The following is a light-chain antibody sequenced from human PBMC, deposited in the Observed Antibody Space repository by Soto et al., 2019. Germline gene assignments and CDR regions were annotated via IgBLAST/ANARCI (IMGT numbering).Light chain of an antibody. Sequence: EIVLTQSPGTLSLSPGERATLSCRASQSVTSSKLAWHQQKPGQAPRLLIYGASSRATGIPDRFSGTGSGTDFTLTISRLEPDDFAVYYCQQYGSSPLTFGGGTKVEIQ. V-gene: IGKV3-20*01. CDR3: QQYGSSPLT. J-gene: IGKJ4*01. CDR1: QSVTSSK. CDR2: GAS.